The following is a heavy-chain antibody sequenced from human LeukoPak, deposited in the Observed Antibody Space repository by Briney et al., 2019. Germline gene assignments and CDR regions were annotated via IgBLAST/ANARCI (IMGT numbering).Heavy chain of an antibody. CDR2: ISWNSGSI. D-gene: IGHD6-13*01. CDR1: GFTFDDYT. Sequence: GGSLRLSCAASGFTFDDYTMHWVRQAPGKGLEWVSGISWNSGSIGYADSVKGPFTISRDNAKNSLYLQMNSLRAEDTALYYCAKDMQDSSSWYGGLDYWGQGTLVTVSS. J-gene: IGHJ4*02. CDR3: AKDMQDSSSWYGGLDY. V-gene: IGHV3-9*01.